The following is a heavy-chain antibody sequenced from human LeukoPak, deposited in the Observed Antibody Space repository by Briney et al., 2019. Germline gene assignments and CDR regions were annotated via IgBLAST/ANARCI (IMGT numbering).Heavy chain of an antibody. CDR1: GGSISSYY. D-gene: IGHD5-18*01. Sequence: SETLSLTCTVSGGSISSYYWSWIRQPPGKGLEWIGYIYYSESTNYNPSLKSRVTISVDTSKNQFSLKLSSVTAADAAVYYCAREKLVGYSYGYILRGWFDPWGQGTLVTVSS. CDR2: IYYSEST. CDR3: AREKLVGYSYGYILRGWFDP. J-gene: IGHJ5*02. V-gene: IGHV4-59*01.